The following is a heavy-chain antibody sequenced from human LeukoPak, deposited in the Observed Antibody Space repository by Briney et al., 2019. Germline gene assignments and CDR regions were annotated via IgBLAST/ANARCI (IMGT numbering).Heavy chain of an antibody. CDR1: GGSISNGDHY. D-gene: IGHD6-19*01. Sequence: SETLSLTCTVSGGSISNGDHYWSRIRQPPGTGLEWIGEINHSGSTNYNPSLKSRVTISVDTSKNQFSLKLSSVTAADTAVYYCARGSSPYSSGFYYYYGMDVWGQGTTVTVSS. CDR3: ARGSSPYSSGFYYYYGMDV. CDR2: INHSGST. J-gene: IGHJ6*02. V-gene: IGHV4-34*01.